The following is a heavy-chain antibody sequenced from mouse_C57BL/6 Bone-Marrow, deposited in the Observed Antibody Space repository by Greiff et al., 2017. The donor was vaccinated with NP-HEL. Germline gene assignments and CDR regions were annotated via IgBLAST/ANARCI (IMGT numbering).Heavy chain of an antibody. D-gene: IGHD1-1*01. J-gene: IGHJ1*03. CDR2: IYPRSGNT. V-gene: IGHV1-81*01. CDR3: AREGYYGSSYVGYFDV. Sequence: QVQLQQSGAELARPGASVKLSCKASGYTFTSYGISWVKQRTGQGLEWIGEIYPRSGNTYYNEKFKGKATLTADKSSSKAYMELRSLTSEDSAVEFCAREGYYGSSYVGYFDVWGTGTTVTVSS. CDR1: GYTFTSYG.